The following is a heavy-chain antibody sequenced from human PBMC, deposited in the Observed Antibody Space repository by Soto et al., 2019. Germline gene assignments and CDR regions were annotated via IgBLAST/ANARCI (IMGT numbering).Heavy chain of an antibody. J-gene: IGHJ6*02. CDR1: GYTFTSYA. CDR3: ARGDYYGSGSYYFPIDLRQNYYYGMDV. D-gene: IGHD3-10*01. Sequence: GASVKVSCKASGYTFTSYAMHWVRQAPGQRLEWMGWINAGNGNTKYSQKFQGRVTITRDTSASTAYMELSSLRSEDTAVYYCARGDYYGSGSYYFPIDLRQNYYYGMDVWGQGTTVTVSS. CDR2: INAGNGNT. V-gene: IGHV1-3*01.